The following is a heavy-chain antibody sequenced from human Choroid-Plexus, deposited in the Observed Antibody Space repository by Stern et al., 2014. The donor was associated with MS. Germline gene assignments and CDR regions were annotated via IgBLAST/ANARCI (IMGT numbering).Heavy chain of an antibody. J-gene: IGHJ5*02. CDR1: GFTFGSCA. CDR2: VSYDGSNK. V-gene: IGHV3-30*18. CDR3: VKDRQYLTYFFDH. Sequence: VQLEESGGGVVQPGRPLRLSCVASGFTFGSCAMHWVRQAPGKGLEWVAGVSYDGSNKYYADSVKGRFTISRDNSQNTLYMQMSSLRPEDTAVYYCVKDRQYLTYFFDHWGQGSLVTVSS. D-gene: IGHD2/OR15-2a*01.